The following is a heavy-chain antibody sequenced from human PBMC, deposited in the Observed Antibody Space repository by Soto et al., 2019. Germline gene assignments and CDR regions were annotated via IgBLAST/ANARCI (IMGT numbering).Heavy chain of an antibody. D-gene: IGHD3-9*01. CDR3: ARDSGRYLDWLPTYGMDV. CDR2: IYYSGST. Sequence: SETLSLTCTVSGGSISSYYWSWIRQPPGKGLEWIGYIYYSGSTNYNPSLKSRVTISVDTSKNQFSLKLSSVTAADTAVYYCARDSGRYLDWLPTYGMDVWGQGTTVTV. CDR1: GGSISSYY. J-gene: IGHJ6*02. V-gene: IGHV4-59*01.